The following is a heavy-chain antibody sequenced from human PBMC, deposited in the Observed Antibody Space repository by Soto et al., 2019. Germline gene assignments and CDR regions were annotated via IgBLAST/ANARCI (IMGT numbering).Heavy chain of an antibody. CDR2: IYYSGST. Sequence: QVQLQESGPGLVKPSETLSLTCTVSGGSISSYYWSWIRQPPGKGLEWIGYIYYSGSTNYNPSLKCRVTISVDTSKNQFSLKLSSVTAADTAVYYCARAASGYSSSWYYYYYYYMDVWGKGTTVTVSS. J-gene: IGHJ6*03. CDR3: ARAASGYSSSWYYYYYYYMDV. CDR1: GGSISSYY. V-gene: IGHV4-59*01. D-gene: IGHD6-13*01.